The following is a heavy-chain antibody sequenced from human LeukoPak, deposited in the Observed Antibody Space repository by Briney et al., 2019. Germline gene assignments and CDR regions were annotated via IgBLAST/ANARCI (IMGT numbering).Heavy chain of an antibody. CDR2: IYYSGST. CDR1: GGSISSSSYY. V-gene: IGHV4-39*01. J-gene: IGHJ4*02. Sequence: SETLPLTCTVSGGSISSSSYYWGWIRQPPGKGLEWIGSIYYSGSTYYNPSHKSRVTISVDTSKNQFSLKLSSVTAADTAVYYCARQGILWFGESSDYWGQGTLVTVSS. D-gene: IGHD3-10*01. CDR3: ARQGILWFGESSDY.